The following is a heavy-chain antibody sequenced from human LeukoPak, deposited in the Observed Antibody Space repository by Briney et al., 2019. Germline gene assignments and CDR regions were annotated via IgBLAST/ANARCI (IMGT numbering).Heavy chain of an antibody. CDR3: ARGRDRIAVAGTPYFDY. D-gene: IGHD6-19*01. Sequence: AASVKVSCKASGYTFTSYGISWVRQAPGQGLEWMGWISAYNGNTNYAQKLQGRVTMTTDTSTSTAYMELRSLRSDDTAVYYCARGRDRIAVAGTPYFDYWGQGTLVTVSS. CDR1: GYTFTSYG. J-gene: IGHJ4*02. V-gene: IGHV1-18*01. CDR2: ISAYNGNT.